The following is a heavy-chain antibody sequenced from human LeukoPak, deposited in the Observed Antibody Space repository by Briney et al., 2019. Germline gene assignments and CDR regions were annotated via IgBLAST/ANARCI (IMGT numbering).Heavy chain of an antibody. D-gene: IGHD3-10*01. Sequence: SETLSLTCTVSGYSISSGYYWGWIRQPPGKGLEWIGSIYHSGSTYYNPSLKSRVTISVDTSKNQFSLKLSSVTAADTAVYYCASNSGRYYYGSGNPSSYWGQGTLVTVSS. J-gene: IGHJ4*02. CDR2: IYHSGST. V-gene: IGHV4-38-2*02. CDR1: GYSISSGYY. CDR3: ASNSGRYYYGSGNPSSY.